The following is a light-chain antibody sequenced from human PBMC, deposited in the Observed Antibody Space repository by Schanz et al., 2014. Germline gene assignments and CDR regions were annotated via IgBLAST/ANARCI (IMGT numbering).Light chain of an antibody. V-gene: IGKV3-15*01. CDR2: GAS. CDR3: QQYGSSPLT. CDR1: QSVNSN. J-gene: IGKJ4*01. Sequence: EIVMTQSPATLSVSPGERATLSCRASQSVNSNLAWYQQKPGQAPRLLIYGASTRATGIPARFSGSGSGTEFILTISRLEPEDFAVYYCQQYGSSPLTFGAGTKVEIK.